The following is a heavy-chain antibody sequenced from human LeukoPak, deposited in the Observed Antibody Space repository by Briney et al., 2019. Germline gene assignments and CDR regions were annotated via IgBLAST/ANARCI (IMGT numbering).Heavy chain of an antibody. V-gene: IGHV4-61*02. D-gene: IGHD3-3*01. Sequence: SETLSLTCTVSGGSISSGDYYWSWIRQPAGKGLEWIGRIYTSGSTNYNPSLKSRVTMSVDTSKNQFSLKLSSVTAADTAVYYCARDLDYDFWSGPWGWFDPWGQGTLVTVSS. CDR3: ARDLDYDFWSGPWGWFDP. CDR2: IYTSGST. J-gene: IGHJ5*02. CDR1: GGSISSGDYY.